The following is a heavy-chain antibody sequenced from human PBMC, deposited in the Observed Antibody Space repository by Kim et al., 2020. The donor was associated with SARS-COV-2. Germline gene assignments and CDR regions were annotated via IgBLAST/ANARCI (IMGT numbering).Heavy chain of an antibody. Sequence: SVKGRFTISRDNSKNTLYLQMNSLRAEDTAVYYCAKIGLYDSSGRNAFDIWGQGTMVTVSS. V-gene: IGHV3-30*02. D-gene: IGHD3-22*01. CDR3: AKIGLYDSSGRNAFDI. J-gene: IGHJ3*02.